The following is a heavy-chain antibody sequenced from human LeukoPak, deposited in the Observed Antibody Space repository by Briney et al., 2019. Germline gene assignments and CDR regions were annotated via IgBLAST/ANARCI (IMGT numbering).Heavy chain of an antibody. D-gene: IGHD3-22*01. V-gene: IGHV3-23*01. CDR1: GFTFDDYG. CDR3: AKASAFYFDTSGYPIPHYYDF. J-gene: IGHJ4*02. CDR2: ISGTGDTT. Sequence: GGSLRLSCAASGFTFDDYGMSWVRQPPGKGLEWVSGISGTGDTTSYADSVKGRFTISRDNSKNTLFLQMNSLRAEDTAIYYCAKASAFYFDTSGYPIPHYYDFWGQGTLVTVSA.